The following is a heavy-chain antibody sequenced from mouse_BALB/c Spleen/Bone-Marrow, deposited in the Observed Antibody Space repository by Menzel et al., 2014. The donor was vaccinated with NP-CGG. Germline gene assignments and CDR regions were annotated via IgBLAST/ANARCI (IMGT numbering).Heavy chain of an antibody. V-gene: IGHV2-6-7*01. J-gene: IGHJ1*01. Sequence: VQGVESGPGLVAPSQSLSITCTVSGFSLTAYGLNWVRQPPGKGLEWLGVIWGDGSTDYNSALKSRLSISKGNSKSQVFLKMNSLQTDDTARYYRARGSLLYYGGSYWYFDVWGAGTTVTVSS. CDR1: GFSLTAYG. CDR3: ARGSLLYYGGSYWYFDV. D-gene: IGHD1-1*01. CDR2: IWGDGST.